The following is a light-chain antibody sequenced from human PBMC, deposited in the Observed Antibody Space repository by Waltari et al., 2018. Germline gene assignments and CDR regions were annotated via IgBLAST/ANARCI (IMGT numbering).Light chain of an antibody. CDR3: CAYAGSYTWV. CDR1: SRDVGAWRF. V-gene: IGLV2-11*01. CDR2: DVN. J-gene: IGLJ3*02. Sequence: QSALTQPRSVSGSPGQSVTISCPGSSRDVGAWRFVSWYQQHPGKAPKVLILDVNKRPSGVPDRFSGSKSGNTAFLTISGLQADDEVDYYCCAYAGSYTWVFGGGTRLTVL.